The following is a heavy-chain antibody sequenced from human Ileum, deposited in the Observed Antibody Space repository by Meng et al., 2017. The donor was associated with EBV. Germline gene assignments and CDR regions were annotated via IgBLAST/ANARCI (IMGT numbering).Heavy chain of an antibody. Sequence: QVQLPESGPGLVKPSPTLSLAGSVSGGSISSSNYSCHWLRQPPGKGLEWGGHIYNSGSTSYNPSLKSRITISVDTSKNQFSLKLSSVTAADTAVYYCARGQKGYFDLWGRGTLVTVSS. CDR2: IYNSGST. J-gene: IGHJ2*01. V-gene: IGHV4-30-4*01. CDR3: ARGQKGYFDL. CDR1: GGSISSSNYS.